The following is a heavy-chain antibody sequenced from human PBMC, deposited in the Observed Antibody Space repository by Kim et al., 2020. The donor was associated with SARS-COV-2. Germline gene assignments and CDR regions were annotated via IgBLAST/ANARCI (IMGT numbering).Heavy chain of an antibody. D-gene: IGHD3-3*01. Sequence: AVSVKGRCTISRDTAKNTLYLQMSSLGGEETAGDYCAKHPGWILYLDYWGQGTLVTVSS. J-gene: IGHJ4*02. V-gene: IGHV3-23*01. CDR3: AKHPGWILYLDY.